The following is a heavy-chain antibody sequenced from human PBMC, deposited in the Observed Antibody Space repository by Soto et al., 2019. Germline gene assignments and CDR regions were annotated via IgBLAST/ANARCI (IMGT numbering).Heavy chain of an antibody. D-gene: IGHD6-13*01. CDR1: GYSFTSYW. CDR3: ARRRESSSWNDFDY. Sequence: GESLKISCNGSGYSFTSYWIGWVRQMPGKGLEWMGIIYPGDSDTRYSPSFEGQVTISADKSISTAYLQWSSLKASDTTMYYCARRRESSSWNDFDYWGQGTLVTVSS. J-gene: IGHJ4*02. V-gene: IGHV5-51*01. CDR2: IYPGDSDT.